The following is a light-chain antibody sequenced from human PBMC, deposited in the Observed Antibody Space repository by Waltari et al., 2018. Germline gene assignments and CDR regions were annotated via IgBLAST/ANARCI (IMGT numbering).Light chain of an antibody. V-gene: IGLV2-23*01. CDR2: EAT. J-gene: IGLJ2*01. Sequence: QSALTQPASVSGSPGQSITISCTGTASDVGVYNLVSWYQQNTGKAPKLLIYEATKRPSGISHRFSGAKSGNTASLTIAGLQDKDEATYHCCSYAGSSVWIFGGGTKLTVL. CDR3: CSYAGSSVWI. CDR1: ASDVGVYNL.